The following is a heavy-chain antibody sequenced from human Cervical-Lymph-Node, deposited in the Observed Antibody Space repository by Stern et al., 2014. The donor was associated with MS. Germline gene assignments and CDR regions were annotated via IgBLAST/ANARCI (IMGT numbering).Heavy chain of an antibody. V-gene: IGHV3-49*03. CDR3: ARDPFYYYDSSGQVFDY. J-gene: IGHJ4*02. Sequence: EVQLVESGGGLVQPGQSLRLSCTTSGFIFGDYAMSWLRQAPGKGLQWVGFIRSKAHGGTTTYAASVKGRISISRDDSKSIAYLQMNGLKTEDTAVYYCARDPFYYYDSSGQVFDYWGRGTLVTVSS. D-gene: IGHD3-22*01. CDR1: GFIFGDYA. CDR2: IRSKAHGGTT.